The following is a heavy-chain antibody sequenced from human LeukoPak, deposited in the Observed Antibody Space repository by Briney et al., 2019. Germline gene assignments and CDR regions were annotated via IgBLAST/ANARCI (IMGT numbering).Heavy chain of an antibody. D-gene: IGHD1-1*01. CDR2: IFYSGST. Sequence: SETLSLTCTVSGGSISNYYWGWIRQPPGQGLEWIGSIFYSGSTYYTPSLKSRVTISVDTSKNQFSLKLRSVTAVDTAVYYCAGRRGDRGYDWGQGTLVIVSS. V-gene: IGHV4-39*01. CDR3: AGRRGDRGYD. CDR1: GGSISNYY. J-gene: IGHJ4*02.